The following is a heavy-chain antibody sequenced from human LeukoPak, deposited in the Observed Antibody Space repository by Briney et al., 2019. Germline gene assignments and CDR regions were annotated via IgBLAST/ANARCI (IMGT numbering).Heavy chain of an antibody. V-gene: IGHV4-34*01. D-gene: IGHD5-18*01. Sequence: SETLSLTCAVYGGSFSGYYWSWIRQPPGKGLEWIGEINHSGSTNYNPSLKSRVTISVDTSKNQFSLKLSSVTAADTAVYYCARGRRGYSYGRKGGQFDYWGQGTLVTVSS. CDR2: INHSGST. CDR3: ARGRRGYSYGRKGGQFDY. CDR1: GGSFSGYY. J-gene: IGHJ4*02.